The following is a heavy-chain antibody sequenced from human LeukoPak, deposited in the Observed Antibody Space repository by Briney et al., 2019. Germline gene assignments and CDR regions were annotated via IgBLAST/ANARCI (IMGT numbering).Heavy chain of an antibody. CDR2: INHSGST. CDR1: GGSFSGYY. J-gene: IGHJ5*02. V-gene: IGHV4-34*01. CDR3: ARLEYSGSSMSDWFDP. Sequence: SETLSLTCAVYGGSFSGYYWSWIRQPPGKGLEWIGEINHSGSTNYNPSLKSRVTISVDRSKNQFSLKLSSVTAADTAVYYCARLEYSGSSMSDWFDPWGQGTLVTVSS. D-gene: IGHD5-12*01.